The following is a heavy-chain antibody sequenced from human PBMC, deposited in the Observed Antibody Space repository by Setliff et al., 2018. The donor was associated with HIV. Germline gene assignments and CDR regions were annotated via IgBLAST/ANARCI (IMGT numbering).Heavy chain of an antibody. Sequence: ASVKVSCKASGYTFTTYGISWVRQAPGHGLEWMGWISPYIGHTNYAQNFQGRVTMTIDTSTSTAYMELRSLRSDDTAVYYCARFSYGSVWPETDYWGQGTLVTVSS. CDR1: GYTFTTYG. CDR2: ISPYIGHT. V-gene: IGHV1-18*01. CDR3: ARFSYGSVWPETDY. J-gene: IGHJ4*02. D-gene: IGHD6-25*01.